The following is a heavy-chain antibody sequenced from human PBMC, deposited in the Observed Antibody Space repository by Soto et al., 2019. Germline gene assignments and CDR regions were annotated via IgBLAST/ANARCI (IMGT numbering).Heavy chain of an antibody. J-gene: IGHJ1*01. V-gene: IGHV4-30-4*01. CDR2: IYYSGST. D-gene: IGHD1-26*01. Sequence: QVQLQESGPGLVKPSQTLSLTCTVSGGSISSGDYYWSWIRQPPGKGLEWIGYIYYSGSTYYNPSLKSRVTRSVDTSKNQFSLKLSSVTAADTAVYYCARDWGGSYFPEYFQHWGQGTLVTVSS. CDR1: GGSISSGDYY. CDR3: ARDWGGSYFPEYFQH.